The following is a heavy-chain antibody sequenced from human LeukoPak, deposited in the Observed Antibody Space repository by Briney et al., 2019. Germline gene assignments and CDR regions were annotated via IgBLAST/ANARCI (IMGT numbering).Heavy chain of an antibody. CDR1: GFTFSSYT. V-gene: IGHV3-21*01. CDR3: ARRSGNSGHDY. D-gene: IGHD4-23*01. CDR2: ISGSSDYM. J-gene: IGHJ4*02. Sequence: GGSLRLSCAASGFTFSSYTMNWVRQAPGKGLQWVSSISGSSDYMSYADSVKGRFTISRDSANNSLYLQMNSLRAEDTAVYYCARRSGNSGHDYWGLGTLVTVSS.